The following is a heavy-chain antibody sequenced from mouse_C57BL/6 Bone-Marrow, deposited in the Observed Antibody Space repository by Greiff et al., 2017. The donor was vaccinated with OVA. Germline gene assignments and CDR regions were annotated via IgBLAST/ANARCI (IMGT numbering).Heavy chain of an antibody. V-gene: IGHV10-1*01. CDR3: VPTAQATGAMDY. CDR1: GFSFNTYA. Sequence: EVKLEESGGGLVQPKGSLKLSCAASGFSFNTYAMNWVRQAPGKGLEWVARIRSKSNNYATYYADSVKDRFTISRDDSESMLYLQMNNLKTEDTAMYYCVPTAQATGAMDYWGQGTSVTVSS. J-gene: IGHJ4*01. D-gene: IGHD3-2*02. CDR2: IRSKSNNYAT.